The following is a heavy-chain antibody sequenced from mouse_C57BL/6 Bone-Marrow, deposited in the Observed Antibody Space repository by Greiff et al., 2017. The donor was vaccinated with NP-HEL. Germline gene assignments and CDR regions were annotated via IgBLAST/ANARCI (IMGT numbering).Heavy chain of an antibody. CDR3: ARETPLYGGNYPAY. CDR2: IDPSDSYT. Sequence: VQLQQSGAELVKPGASVKLSCKASGYTFTSYWMQWVKQRPGQGLEWIGEIDPSDSYTNYNQKFKGKATLTVDTSSSTAYMQLSSLTSEDSAVYYCARETPLYGGNYPAYWGQGTLVTVSA. CDR1: GYTFTSYW. V-gene: IGHV1-50*01. D-gene: IGHD1-1*02. J-gene: IGHJ3*01.